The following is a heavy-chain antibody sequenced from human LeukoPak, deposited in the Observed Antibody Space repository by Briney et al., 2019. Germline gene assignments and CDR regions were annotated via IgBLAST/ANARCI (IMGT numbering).Heavy chain of an antibody. D-gene: IGHD2-2*01. CDR3: AKIPRGGYFDS. V-gene: IGHV3-23*01. CDR2: ISPSGDST. Sequence: GGSLRPSCAASGFTFNNYAMNWVRQAPGKGLEWVSHISPSGDSTYYADSVKGRFTISRDSSKNTLSLQMNSLRAEDTAVYYCAKIPRGGYFDSWGQGTLVTVSS. CDR1: GFTFNNYA. J-gene: IGHJ4*02.